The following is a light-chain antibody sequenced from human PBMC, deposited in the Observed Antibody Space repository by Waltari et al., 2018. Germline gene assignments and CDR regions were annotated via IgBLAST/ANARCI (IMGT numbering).Light chain of an antibody. Sequence: EIVMTQSPESLAVSLGEKATIPCKCSPSILYSANNKTYLAWFQKKPGQPPKLLIYWSSTRESGVPDRFSGSGSGTEFSLTISGLQAEDVAVYYCCSYAGSFTLLFGGGTRV. V-gene: IGKV4-1*01. CDR3: CSYAGSFTLL. J-gene: IGKJ4*01. CDR1: PSILYSANNKTY. CDR2: WSS.